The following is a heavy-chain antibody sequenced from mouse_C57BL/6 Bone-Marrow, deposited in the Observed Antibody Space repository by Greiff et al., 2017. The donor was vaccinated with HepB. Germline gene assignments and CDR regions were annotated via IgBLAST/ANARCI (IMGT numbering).Heavy chain of an antibody. J-gene: IGHJ3*01. V-gene: IGHV14-4*01. Sequence: EVQLQQSGAELVRPGASVKLSCTASGFNIKDDYMHWVKQRPEQGLEWIGWIDPENGDTEYASKFQGKAPITADTSSTTAYLQLSSLTSEDTAVYYCTLYDYYPAWFAYWGQGTLVTVSA. D-gene: IGHD2-4*01. CDR2: IDPENGDT. CDR1: GFNIKDDY. CDR3: TLYDYYPAWFAY.